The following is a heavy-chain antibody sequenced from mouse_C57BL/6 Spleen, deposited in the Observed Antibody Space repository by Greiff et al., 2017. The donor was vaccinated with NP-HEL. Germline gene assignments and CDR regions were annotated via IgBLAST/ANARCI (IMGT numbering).Heavy chain of an antibody. CDR2: INYDGSST. V-gene: IGHV5-16*01. CDR1: GFTFSDYY. CDR3: AREDYYGSSYDY. D-gene: IGHD1-1*01. Sequence: EVMLVESEGGLVQPGRSMKLSCTASGFTFSDYYMAWVRQVPEKGLEWVANINYDGSSTYYLDSLKSRFIISSDNAKNILYLQMSSLKSEDTATYYCAREDYYGSSYDYWGQGTTLTVSS. J-gene: IGHJ2*01.